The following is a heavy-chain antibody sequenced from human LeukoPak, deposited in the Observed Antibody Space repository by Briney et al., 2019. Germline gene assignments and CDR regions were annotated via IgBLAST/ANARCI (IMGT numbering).Heavy chain of an antibody. J-gene: IGHJ4*02. CDR1: GYGFTSFG. CDR2: ISTYNANT. V-gene: IGHV1-18*01. D-gene: IGHD3-16*02. CDR3: ARVFSFGDYIWGSYRYYFDY. Sequence: GASVKVSCKASGYGFTSFGISWVRQAPGQGLEWMGWISTYNANTNYAQKYQGRVTMTTDTSTSTAYMELRSLRSDDTAVYFCARVFSFGDYIWGSYRYYFDYWGQGNLVTVSS.